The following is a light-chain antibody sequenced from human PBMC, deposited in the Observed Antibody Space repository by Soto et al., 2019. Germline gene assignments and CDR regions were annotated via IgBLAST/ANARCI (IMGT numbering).Light chain of an antibody. Sequence: NFMLTQPHSVSESPGQTVTLSCTRSSGNIAFNYVQWYQQRPGSAPTIVIYEDQKRPSGVPDRFSGSIVSSSNSASLTISGLKTEDEAYYYCQTYDGTNWVFGGGTKLTVL. V-gene: IGLV6-57*03. CDR3: QTYDGTNWV. J-gene: IGLJ3*02. CDR2: EDQ. CDR1: SGNIAFNY.